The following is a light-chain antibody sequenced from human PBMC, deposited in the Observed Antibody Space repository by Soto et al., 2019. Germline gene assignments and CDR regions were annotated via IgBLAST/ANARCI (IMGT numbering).Light chain of an antibody. Sequence: DIQMTQSPSSLSASVGDRVTITCRAIQTMSNYLNWYQKKPGKAPKLLIYAASSLQRGVPSRFSGSGSGTDFTLTIGSLQPEDFATYYCQQSYSPPPITFGQGTRLEIK. CDR1: QTMSNY. CDR3: QQSYSPPPIT. J-gene: IGKJ5*01. CDR2: AAS. V-gene: IGKV1-39*01.